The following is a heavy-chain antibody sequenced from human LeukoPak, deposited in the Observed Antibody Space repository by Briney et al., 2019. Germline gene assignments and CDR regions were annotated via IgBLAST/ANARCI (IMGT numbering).Heavy chain of an antibody. Sequence: EASVKVSCKASGYTFTSYYMHWVRQAPGQGLEWMGIINPSGGSTSYAQKFQGRVTMTRDMSTSTVYMELSSLRSEDTAVYYCARVQGSIVAFDIWGQGTMVTVSS. J-gene: IGHJ3*02. CDR3: ARVQGSIVAFDI. D-gene: IGHD2-21*01. V-gene: IGHV1-46*01. CDR2: INPSGGST. CDR1: GYTFTSYY.